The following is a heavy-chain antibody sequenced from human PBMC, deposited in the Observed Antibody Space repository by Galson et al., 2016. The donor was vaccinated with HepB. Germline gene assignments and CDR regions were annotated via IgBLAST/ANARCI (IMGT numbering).Heavy chain of an antibody. CDR2: ISGYNGNT. J-gene: IGHJ1*01. CDR3: ARGSKTAGVD. V-gene: IGHV1-18*01. Sequence: SVKVSCKASGYSFTSFAITWVRQAPGQGLEWMGRISGYNGNTNYAQNLQGRVTMTIETSTNTVYMELRSLTSDDTAVYFCARGSKTAGVDWGQGTLVTVSS. CDR1: GYSFTSFA. D-gene: IGHD6-19*01.